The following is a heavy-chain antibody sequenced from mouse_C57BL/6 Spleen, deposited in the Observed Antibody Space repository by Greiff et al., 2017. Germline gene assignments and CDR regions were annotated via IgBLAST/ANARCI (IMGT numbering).Heavy chain of an antibody. CDR1: GYPFTSYW. CDR3: ARSYDGYFWFAY. Sequence: VQLQQPGAELVKPGASVTMSCKASGYPFTSYWITWVKQRPGQGLEWIGDIYPGSGSTNYNEKFKSKATLTVDTSSSTAYMQLSSLTSEDSAVYYCARSYDGYFWFAYWGQGTLVTVSA. V-gene: IGHV1-55*01. J-gene: IGHJ3*01. D-gene: IGHD2-3*01. CDR2: IYPGSGST.